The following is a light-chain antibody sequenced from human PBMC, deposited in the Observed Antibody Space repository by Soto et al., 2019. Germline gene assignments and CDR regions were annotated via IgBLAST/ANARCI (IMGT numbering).Light chain of an antibody. CDR2: AAS. CDR1: HDIRYD. J-gene: IGKJ2*01. Sequence: DIQMTQSPSSLSASVGDTVTLTCRASHDIRYDIGWFQQKPGEAPQRLIYAASSVQSGVPSRFSGRGSGTEFSLTIRTLQAEDSATYHCLQYNEYPSTFGPGTKVEI. CDR3: LQYNEYPST. V-gene: IGKV1-17*01.